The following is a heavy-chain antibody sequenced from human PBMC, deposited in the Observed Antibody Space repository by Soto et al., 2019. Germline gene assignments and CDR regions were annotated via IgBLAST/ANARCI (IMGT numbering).Heavy chain of an antibody. CDR2: IYTSGST. J-gene: IGHJ6*02. CDR1: GGSISSYY. V-gene: IGHV4-4*07. D-gene: IGHD3-9*01. Sequence: QVQLQESGPGLVKPSETLSLTCTVSGGSISSYYWSWIRQPAGKGLEWIGRIYTSGSTNYNPSLKSRVTMSVDTSKNQFSLKLSSVTAADTAAYYCARGYARYFDWLSRYYYYGMDVWGQGTTVTVSS. CDR3: ARGYARYFDWLSRYYYYGMDV.